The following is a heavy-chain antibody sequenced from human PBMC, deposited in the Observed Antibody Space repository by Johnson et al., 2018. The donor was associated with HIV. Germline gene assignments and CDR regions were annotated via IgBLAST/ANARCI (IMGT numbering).Heavy chain of an antibody. Sequence: VQLVESGGGVVQPGRSLRLSCAASGFTFSRYTMHWVRQAPGKGLEWVAFIRYDGSNKYYADAVKGRFTISRDNSKNTLYLQMNSLRAEDTAVYYCAKTTFMIAAAGPLAFDIWGQGTMVTVSS. CDR1: GFTFSRYT. J-gene: IGHJ3*02. D-gene: IGHD6-13*01. CDR2: IRYDGSNK. V-gene: IGHV3-30*02. CDR3: AKTTFMIAAAGPLAFDI.